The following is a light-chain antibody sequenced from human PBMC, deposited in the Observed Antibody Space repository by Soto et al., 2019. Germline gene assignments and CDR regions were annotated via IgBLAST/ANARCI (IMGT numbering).Light chain of an antibody. J-gene: IGKJ2*01. CDR1: QSVSSSY. Sequence: EIVLTQSPATLSLSPGERATLSCGASQSVSSSYLAWYQQKPGLAPRLLIYDASSRATGIPDRFSGSGSGTDXXLXXXXLEPXDFAXXXXXQYGSSPYTFGQGTKLEIK. CDR3: XQYGSSPYT. V-gene: IGKV3D-20*01. CDR2: DAS.